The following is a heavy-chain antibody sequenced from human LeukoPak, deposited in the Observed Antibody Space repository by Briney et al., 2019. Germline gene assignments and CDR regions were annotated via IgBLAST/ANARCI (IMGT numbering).Heavy chain of an antibody. Sequence: GGSLRLSCAASGFTFDDYGMSWVRQAPGKGLEWVSAISGSGGSTYYADSVKGRFTISRDNSKNTLYLQMNSLRAEDTAVYYCAKGGYDFWSGLRTGYYYYMDVWGKGTTVTVPS. CDR1: GFTFDDYG. V-gene: IGHV3-23*01. D-gene: IGHD3-3*01. J-gene: IGHJ6*03. CDR2: ISGSGGST. CDR3: AKGGYDFWSGLRTGYYYYMDV.